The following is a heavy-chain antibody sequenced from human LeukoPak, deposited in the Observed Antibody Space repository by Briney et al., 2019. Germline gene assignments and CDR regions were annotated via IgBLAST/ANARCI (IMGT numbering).Heavy chain of an antibody. D-gene: IGHD2-15*01. Sequence: SQTLSLTCTVSGGSISSGGYYWGWIRQHPGKGLEWIGYIYYSGSAYYNPSLKSRVTISVDTSKNQFSLKLSSVTAADTAVYYCARDGGSQTNYYYYGMDVWGKGTTVTVSS. CDR2: IYYSGSA. CDR3: ARDGGSQTNYYYYGMDV. CDR1: GGSISSGGYY. J-gene: IGHJ6*04. V-gene: IGHV4-31*03.